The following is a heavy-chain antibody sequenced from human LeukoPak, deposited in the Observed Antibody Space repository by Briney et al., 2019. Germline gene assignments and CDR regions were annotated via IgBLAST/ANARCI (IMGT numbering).Heavy chain of an antibody. D-gene: IGHD3-22*01. CDR3: ARTLQAGGGYYAKGSWFDP. Sequence: GASVKVSCKASGYTFTSYGISWVRQAPGQGLEWMGWISAYNGNTNYAQKLQGRATMTTDTSTSTAYMELRSLRSDDTAVYYCARTLQAGGGYYAKGSWFDPWGQGTLVTVSS. CDR2: ISAYNGNT. CDR1: GYTFTSYG. V-gene: IGHV1-18*01. J-gene: IGHJ5*02.